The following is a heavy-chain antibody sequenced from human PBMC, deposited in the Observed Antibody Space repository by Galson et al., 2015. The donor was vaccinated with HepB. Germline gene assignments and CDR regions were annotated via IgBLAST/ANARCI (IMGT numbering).Heavy chain of an antibody. J-gene: IGHJ5*02. Sequence: SLRLSCAASGFTFSSYGMHWVRQAPGKGLEWVAVIWNDGSYKYYGDSVKGRFTISRDNSKNTLYLEMNSLRPEDTAVYYCARDDRSGEKVDPWGQGTLVTVSS. CDR1: GFTFSSYG. D-gene: IGHD3-22*01. CDR2: IWNDGSYK. V-gene: IGHV3-33*08. CDR3: ARDDRSGEKVDP.